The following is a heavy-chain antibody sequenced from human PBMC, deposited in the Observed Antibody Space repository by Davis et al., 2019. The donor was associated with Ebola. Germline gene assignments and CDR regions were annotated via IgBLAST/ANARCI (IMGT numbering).Heavy chain of an antibody. J-gene: IGHJ4*02. CDR2: INSDGSFT. V-gene: IGHV3-74*01. Sequence: PGGSLRLSCAASGITFRNNWMQWVRQAPGKGLEWVSRINSDGSFTSYADSVKGRFTISRDNAKDTLFLQMNSLRADDTAVYYCATDPYGANPQSADYWGQGSLVTVSS. D-gene: IGHD4/OR15-4a*01. CDR3: ATDPYGANPQSADY. CDR1: GITFRNNW.